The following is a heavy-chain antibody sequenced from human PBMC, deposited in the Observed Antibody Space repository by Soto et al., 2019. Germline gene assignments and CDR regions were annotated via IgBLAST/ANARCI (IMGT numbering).Heavy chain of an antibody. Sequence: EVQLLESGGGLVQPGGSLRLSCSTSGFTFSTYAMNWVRQAPGQGLEWVSALSGSGGTTYYADSVRGRFTISRDNSKNTLFLHMNSLRAEDTALYYCAKQRAGYGSGSDTYYFDFWGQGSLVTVSS. J-gene: IGHJ4*02. V-gene: IGHV3-23*01. CDR2: LSGSGGTT. CDR1: GFTFSTYA. CDR3: AKQRAGYGSGSDTYYFDF. D-gene: IGHD3-10*01.